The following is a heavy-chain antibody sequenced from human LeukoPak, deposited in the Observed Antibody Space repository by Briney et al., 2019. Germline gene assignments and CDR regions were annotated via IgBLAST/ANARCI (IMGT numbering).Heavy chain of an antibody. V-gene: IGHV3-48*03. CDR2: ISSSGSSI. D-gene: IGHD6-6*01. Sequence: GGSLRLSCTASEFTFSNYQMNWVRQAPGKGLEWVSDISSSGSSIYYADPVKGRFTISRDNAKNSLFLQINSLRAEDTAVYYCARVRSAYSGSYYYYMDVWGKGTTVTVSS. J-gene: IGHJ6*03. CDR3: ARVRSAYSGSYYYYMDV. CDR1: EFTFSNYQ.